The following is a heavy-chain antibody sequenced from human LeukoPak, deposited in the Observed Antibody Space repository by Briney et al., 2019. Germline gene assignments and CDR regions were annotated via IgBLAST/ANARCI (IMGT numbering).Heavy chain of an antibody. D-gene: IGHD6-19*01. CDR3: ATVDGRHNWFDP. V-gene: IGHV4-59*08. CDR2: IYNSGTT. Sequence: SETLSLTCTVSGGSISSYYWTWIRQPPGRGLEWIGYIYNSGTTNYNPSLKSRVTISVDTSKNQFSLKLSSVTAADTAVYYCATVDGRHNWFDPWGQGTLVNVSS. J-gene: IGHJ5*02. CDR1: GGSISSYY.